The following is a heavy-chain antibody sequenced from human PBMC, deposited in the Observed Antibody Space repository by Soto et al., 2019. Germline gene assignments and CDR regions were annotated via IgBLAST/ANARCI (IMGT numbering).Heavy chain of an antibody. D-gene: IGHD2-21*01. Sequence: EVQLVESGGDFVQPGGSLRLSCEASGFTFSAFWMHWVRHVPGEGLMWISRTNKDGASSEYADSAKGRFSVSRDNAKNTMFLHMTGLRAEDTAVYYCARDDLRRNEALDIWGQGTVVTVSS. CDR3: ARDDLRRNEALDI. CDR1: GFTFSAFW. J-gene: IGHJ3*02. CDR2: TNKDGASS. V-gene: IGHV3-74*01.